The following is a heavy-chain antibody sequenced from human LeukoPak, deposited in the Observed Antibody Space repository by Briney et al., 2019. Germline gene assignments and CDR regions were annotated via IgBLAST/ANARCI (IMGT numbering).Heavy chain of an antibody. V-gene: IGHV3-64*01. CDR2: ISSNGGST. D-gene: IGHD6-6*01. J-gene: IGHJ5*02. Sequence: SGGSLRLSCAASGFTFSSYAMHWVRQAPGKGLEYVSAISSNGGSTYYANSVEGRFTISRDNSKNTLYLQMGSLRAEDMAVYYCARAVGIAARPGWFDPWGQGTLVTVSS. CDR3: ARAVGIAARPGWFDP. CDR1: GFTFSSYA.